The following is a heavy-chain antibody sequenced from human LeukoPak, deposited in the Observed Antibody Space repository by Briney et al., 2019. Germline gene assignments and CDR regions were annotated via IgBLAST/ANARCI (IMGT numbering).Heavy chain of an antibody. CDR2: INPNSGGT. CDR3: ARGLIAVADPIDY. J-gene: IGHJ4*02. V-gene: IGHV1-2*02. Sequence: ASVKVSCKASGYAFTGYYMHWVRQAPGQGLEWMGWINPNSGGTNYAQKFQGRVTMTRDTSISTAYMELSRLRSDDTAVYYCARGLIAVADPIDYWGQGTLVTDSS. CDR1: GYAFTGYY. D-gene: IGHD6-19*01.